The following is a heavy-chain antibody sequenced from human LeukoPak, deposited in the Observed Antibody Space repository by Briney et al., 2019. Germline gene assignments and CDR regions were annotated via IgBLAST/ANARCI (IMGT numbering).Heavy chain of an antibody. D-gene: IGHD5-24*01. CDR1: GGSISSYY. Sequence: SETLSLTCTVSGGSISSYYWIWIRQSPGKGLEWVGYIHYSGNTNYNPSFKSRVTISLDTSRKQLSLKLRFVTAADTAVYYCVAGGDGMATILAEYWGQGTLVTDSS. J-gene: IGHJ4*02. V-gene: IGHV4-59*08. CDR3: VAGGDGMATILAEY. CDR2: IHYSGNT.